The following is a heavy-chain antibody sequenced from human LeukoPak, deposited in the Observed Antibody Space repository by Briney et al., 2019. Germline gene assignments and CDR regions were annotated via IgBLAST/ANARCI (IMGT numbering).Heavy chain of an antibody. Sequence: GGSLRLSCAASGFTFSSYWMSWVRQAPGKGLEWVANIKQDGSEKYYVDSVKGRFTISRDNAENSLYLQMNSLRAEDTAVYYCARFRRITMVRGVISYFDYWGQGTLVTVSS. V-gene: IGHV3-7*01. CDR3: ARFRRITMVRGVISYFDY. J-gene: IGHJ4*02. D-gene: IGHD3-10*01. CDR2: IKQDGSEK. CDR1: GFTFSSYW.